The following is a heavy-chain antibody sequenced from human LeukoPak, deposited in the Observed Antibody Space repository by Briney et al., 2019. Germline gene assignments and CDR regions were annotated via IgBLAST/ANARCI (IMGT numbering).Heavy chain of an antibody. CDR3: ARDMRSMVRGVIHFDY. J-gene: IGHJ4*02. Sequence: GGSLRLSCAASGFTFSSYNMKWVRQAPGKGLEWVSSISSRSSYIFYADSVKGRFTISRDNAKNSLYLQMNSLRAEDTAVYYCARDMRSMVRGVIHFDYWGQGTLVTVSS. D-gene: IGHD3-10*01. CDR2: ISSRSSYI. CDR1: GFTFSSYN. V-gene: IGHV3-21*04.